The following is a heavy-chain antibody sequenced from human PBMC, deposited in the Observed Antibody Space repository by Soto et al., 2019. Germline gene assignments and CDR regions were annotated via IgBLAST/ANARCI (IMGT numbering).Heavy chain of an antibody. D-gene: IGHD2-21*01. Sequence: PSETLSLTCTVSGDSITSNSYFWAWIRQPPGKGLEWIGSIYYSGSTKYNPSLKSRVTISADTSKNQFSLSLSSVTAADTAVYYCARPFAGRLFDIWGQGTMVTVSS. CDR2: IYYSGST. CDR1: GDSITSNSYF. J-gene: IGHJ3*02. V-gene: IGHV4-39*07. CDR3: ARPFAGRLFDI.